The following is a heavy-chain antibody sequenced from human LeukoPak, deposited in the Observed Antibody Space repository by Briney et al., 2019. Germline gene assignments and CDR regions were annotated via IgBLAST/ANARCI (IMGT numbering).Heavy chain of an antibody. CDR3: ARKAYYYYDSSGYYDAFDI. J-gene: IGHJ3*02. CDR1: GGSISSSNYY. CDR2: IYYSGRT. D-gene: IGHD3-22*01. V-gene: IGHV4-39*01. Sequence: SETLSLTCTVSGGSISSSNYYWGWIRQPPGKGLEWIGNIYYSGRTHYNPSLKSRVTISVDTSKNQFSLKLSSVTAADTAVYYCARKAYYYYDSSGYYDAFDIWGQGTMVTVSS.